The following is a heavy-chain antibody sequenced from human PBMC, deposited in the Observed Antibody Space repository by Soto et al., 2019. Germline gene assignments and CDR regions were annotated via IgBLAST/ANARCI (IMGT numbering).Heavy chain of an antibody. J-gene: IGHJ5*02. Sequence: QVQLQESGPGLVKPSETLSLTCTVSGGSISSYYWNWIRQPPGKGLEWIGYMYYSGSTNYNPSLRSRVTISVDTSNNQFSLKLSSVTAADTAVYYCASQLGYCSSTSCSPWFDPWGQGTLVTVSS. CDR3: ASQLGYCSSTSCSPWFDP. CDR1: GGSISSYY. CDR2: MYYSGST. D-gene: IGHD2-2*01. V-gene: IGHV4-59*01.